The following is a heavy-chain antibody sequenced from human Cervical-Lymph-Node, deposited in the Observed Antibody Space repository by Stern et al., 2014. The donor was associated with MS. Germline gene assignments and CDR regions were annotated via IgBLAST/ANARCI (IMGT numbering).Heavy chain of an antibody. CDR2: VYYDGSNK. CDR1: GFTFNTYG. V-gene: IGHV3-33*06. J-gene: IGHJ4*02. Sequence: VQLLESGGGVVQPGGSLRLSCAASGFTFNTYGMHWVRQAPGRGVEWVALVYYDGSNKYYADSVKGRFTISRDNSKNTVYLQMNSLRAEDTAVYFCAQGGDWSSFDYWGQGTLVTVSS. D-gene: IGHD2-21*01. CDR3: AQGGDWSSFDY.